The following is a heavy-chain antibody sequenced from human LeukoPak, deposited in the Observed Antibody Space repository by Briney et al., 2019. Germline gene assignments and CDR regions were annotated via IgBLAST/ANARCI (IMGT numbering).Heavy chain of an antibody. V-gene: IGHV3-11*06. CDR3: ARLVVVADTPGYFDY. Sequence: KPGGSLRLSCAASVFTFSDYYMSWVRQAPGEGLKWVSYITSSSYTNYADSVKDRFTIARDNAKNSLYLQMNSLRAEDTAIYYCARLVVVADTPGYFDYWGQGTLVTVSS. D-gene: IGHD2-15*01. CDR2: ITSSSYT. J-gene: IGHJ4*02. CDR1: VFTFSDYY.